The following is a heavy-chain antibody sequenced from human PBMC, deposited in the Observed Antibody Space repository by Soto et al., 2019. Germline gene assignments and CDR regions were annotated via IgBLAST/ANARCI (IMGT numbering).Heavy chain of an antibody. J-gene: IGHJ6*02. CDR1: GFTFSSYS. Sequence: GGSLRLSCAASGFTFSSYSMNWVRQAPGKGLEWVSSISSSSSYIYYADSVKGRFTISRDNAKNSLYLQMNSQRAEDTAVYYCARDRGDFWSGNGMDVWGQGTTVTVSS. D-gene: IGHD3-3*01. V-gene: IGHV3-21*01. CDR3: ARDRGDFWSGNGMDV. CDR2: ISSSSSYI.